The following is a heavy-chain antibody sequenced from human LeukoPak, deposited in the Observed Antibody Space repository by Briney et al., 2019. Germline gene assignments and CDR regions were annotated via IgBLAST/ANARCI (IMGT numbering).Heavy chain of an antibody. V-gene: IGHV1-2*02. J-gene: IGHJ4*02. CDR1: GYTFTGYY. D-gene: IGHD3-22*01. Sequence: ASVKVSCKASGYTFTGYYMHWVRQAPGQGLEWMGWINPNSGGTNYAQKFQGRVTMTRDTSISTAYMELSRLRSEDTAVYYCARVSEVVAQALDNWGQGMLVTVSS. CDR3: ARVSEVVAQALDN. CDR2: INPNSGGT.